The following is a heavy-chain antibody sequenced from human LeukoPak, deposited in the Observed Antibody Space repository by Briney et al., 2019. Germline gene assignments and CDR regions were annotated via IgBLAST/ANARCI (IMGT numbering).Heavy chain of an antibody. J-gene: IGHJ4*02. D-gene: IGHD2-21*02. Sequence: SETLSLTCTVSGGSISSSSYYWGWIRQPPGKGLEWIGSIYYSGSTYYNPSLKSRVTISVDTSKNQFSLKLSSVTAADTAVYYCARRLSPFDYWGQGTLVTVSS. CDR1: GGSISSSSYY. V-gene: IGHV4-39*07. CDR3: ARRLSPFDY. CDR2: IYYSGST.